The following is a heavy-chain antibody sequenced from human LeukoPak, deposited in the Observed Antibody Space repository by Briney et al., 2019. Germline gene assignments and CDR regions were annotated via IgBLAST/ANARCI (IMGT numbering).Heavy chain of an antibody. CDR1: GFTFSGAW. D-gene: IGHD3-22*01. V-gene: IGHV3-73*01. CDR2: IRSKANSYAT. J-gene: IGHJ1*01. CDR3: TRHSPSYYYDSSGYYRIAEYFQH. Sequence: GGSLRLSCAASGFTFSGAWMCWVRQASGKGLEWVGRIRSKANSYATAYAASVKGRFTISRDDSKNTAYLQMNSLKTEDTAVYYCTRHSPSYYYDSSGYYRIAEYFQHWGQGTLVTVSS.